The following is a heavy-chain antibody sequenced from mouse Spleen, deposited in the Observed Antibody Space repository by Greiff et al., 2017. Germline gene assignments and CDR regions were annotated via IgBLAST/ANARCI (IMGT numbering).Heavy chain of an antibody. J-gene: IGHJ3*01. CDR2: IDPETGGT. CDR1: GYTFTDYE. Sequence: QVHVKQSGAELVRPGASVTLSCKASGYTFTDYEVHWVKQTPVPGLEWIGAIDPETGGTAYNQKFKGKAILTADKSSSTAYMELRSLTSEYSAVYYCIRWEATWFAYWGQGTLVTVSA. CDR3: IRWEATWFAY. D-gene: IGHD3-2*02. V-gene: IGHV1-15*01.